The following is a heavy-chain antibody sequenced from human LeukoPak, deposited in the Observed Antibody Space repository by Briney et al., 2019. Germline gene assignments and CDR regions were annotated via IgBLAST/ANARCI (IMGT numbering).Heavy chain of an antibody. Sequence: GGSLRLSCVGSGFSFNKYAASWVRQAPGKGLEWVAGMTGGGATYHADSVKGRFVISRDNSKNTVYLQTNSLRAEDTALYFCAKDKIVGDGRWDFDYWGQGTLVTVSS. J-gene: IGHJ4*02. CDR1: GFSFNKYA. D-gene: IGHD3-10*01. CDR2: MTGGGAT. V-gene: IGHV3-23*01. CDR3: AKDKIVGDGRWDFDY.